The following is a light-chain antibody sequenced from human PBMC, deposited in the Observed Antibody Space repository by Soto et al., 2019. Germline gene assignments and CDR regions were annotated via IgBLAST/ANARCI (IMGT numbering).Light chain of an antibody. CDR1: QSVRSTY. CDR2: GAS. J-gene: IGKJ2*01. V-gene: IGKV3-20*01. Sequence: EIVLTQSPGTLSLSPGERATLSCRASQSVRSTYLAWYQQKPGQAPRLLIYGASSRATGIPDRFSGSGSGTDFTLTITSLETEDFAVVYWQQYGTSPGTFGQGTNLEIK. CDR3: QQYGTSPGT.